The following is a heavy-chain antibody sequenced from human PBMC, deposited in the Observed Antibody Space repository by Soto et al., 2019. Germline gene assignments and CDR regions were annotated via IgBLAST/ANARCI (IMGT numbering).Heavy chain of an antibody. CDR3: TTGGTHTWRLDP. CDR1: GFAFSATP. CDR2: IRSKDKNYAT. V-gene: IGHV3-73*01. D-gene: IGHD1-1*01. J-gene: IGHJ5*02. Sequence: EVQLVQSGGGMVQSGGSLELSCAASGFAFSATPVHWVRQASGKGLEWVGRIRSKDKNYATAFAASVKGRFTVSRDDSKNLAFLHMNSLKNDDTAVYYCTTGGTHTWRLDPWGQGGLVTVSS.